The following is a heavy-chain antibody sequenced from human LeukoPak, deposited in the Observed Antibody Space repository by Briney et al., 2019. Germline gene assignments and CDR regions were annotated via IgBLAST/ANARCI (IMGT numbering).Heavy chain of an antibody. J-gene: IGHJ2*01. CDR2: IYYSGST. D-gene: IGHD2-21*02. CDR3: ASAYCGGDCTPYWYFDL. V-gene: IGHV4-30-4*01. Sequence: PSETLSLTCTVSGGSISSGDYYWSWIRQPPGKGLEWIGYIYYSGSTYYNPSPKSRVTISVDTSKNQFSLKLSSVTAADTAVYYCASAYCGGDCTPYWYFDLWGRGTLVTVSS. CDR1: GGSISSGDYY.